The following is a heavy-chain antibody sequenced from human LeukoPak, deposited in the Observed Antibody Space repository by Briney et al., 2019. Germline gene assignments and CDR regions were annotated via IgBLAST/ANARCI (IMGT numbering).Heavy chain of an antibody. J-gene: IGHJ3*02. CDR3: ARGRGYSYVPDDAFDI. Sequence: GGSLRLSCAASGFTFSSYSMNWVRQAPGKGLEWVSSISSSSSYIYYADSVKGRFTISRDNAKNSLYLQMNSLRAEDTAVYYCARGRGYSYVPDDAFDIWGQGTMVTVSS. CDR1: GFTFSSYS. D-gene: IGHD5-18*01. CDR2: ISSSSSYI. V-gene: IGHV3-21*01.